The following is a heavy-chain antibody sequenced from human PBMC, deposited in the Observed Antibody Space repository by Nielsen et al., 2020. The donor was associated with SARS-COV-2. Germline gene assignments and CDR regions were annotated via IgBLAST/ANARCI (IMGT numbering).Heavy chain of an antibody. V-gene: IGHV3-48*01. CDR3: ASIGSEYNWNYQTLRRGYFDY. D-gene: IGHD1-7*01. J-gene: IGHJ4*02. Sequence: GESLKISCAASGFTFSNYAMHWVRQAPGKGLEWVSYISSSRDSRSVIYYTDSVKGRFTISRDNAKNSLYLQMNSLRAEDTAVYYCASIGSEYNWNYQTLRRGYFDYWGQGTLVTVSS. CDR2: ISSSRDSRSVI. CDR1: GFTFSNYA.